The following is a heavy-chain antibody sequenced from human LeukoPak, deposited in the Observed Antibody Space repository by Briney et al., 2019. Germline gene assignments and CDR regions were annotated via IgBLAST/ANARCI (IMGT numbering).Heavy chain of an antibody. CDR3: ARVPFAGDYGGNFDY. D-gene: IGHD4-23*01. CDR1: GGSFSGYY. CDR2: INHSGST. Sequence: SETRSLTCAVYGGSFSGYYWSWIRQPPGKGLEWIGEINHSGSTNYNPSLKSRVTISVDTSKNQFSLKLSSVTAADTVVYYCARVPFAGDYGGNFDYWGQGTLVTVSS. J-gene: IGHJ4*02. V-gene: IGHV4-34*01.